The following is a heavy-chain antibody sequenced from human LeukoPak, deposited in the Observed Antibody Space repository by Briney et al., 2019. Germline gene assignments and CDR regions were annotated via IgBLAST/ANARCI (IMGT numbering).Heavy chain of an antibody. J-gene: IGHJ4*02. V-gene: IGHV3-48*02. CDR3: ARDRGYSNYYDY. CDR1: GFTFSSSA. Sequence: GGSLRLSCAASGFTFSSSAMSWVRQAPGKGLEWVSYISKTSNTRDYADSVKGRFTISRDNAKNSLYLQMNSLRDEDTAVYYCARDRGYSNYYDYWGQGTLVTVSS. CDR2: ISKTSNTR. D-gene: IGHD4-11*01.